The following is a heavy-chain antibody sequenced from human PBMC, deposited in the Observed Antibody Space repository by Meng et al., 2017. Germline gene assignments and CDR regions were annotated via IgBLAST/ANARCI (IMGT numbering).Heavy chain of an antibody. CDR3: ASIKVDS. CDR2: ISSSGSTI. CDR1: GFPCSGYD. V-gene: IGHV3-11*01. D-gene: IGHD1-14*01. J-gene: IGHJ5*01. Sequence: VQVVEPGGAVDSPCEPFGYSFAAYGFPCSGYDMGWMRQGSGRGLEWFAYISSSGSTIYYAASMKDRFTISRYMAQNSLSLQMTSLYAEDTAVYYCASIKVDSWGQGTLVTVSS.